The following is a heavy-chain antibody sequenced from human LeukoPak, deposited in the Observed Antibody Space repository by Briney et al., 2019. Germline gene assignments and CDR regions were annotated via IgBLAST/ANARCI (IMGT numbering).Heavy chain of an antibody. CDR1: GFTVSSNY. J-gene: IGHJ4*02. CDR3: ARGGRDYYDSSGYYYLFDY. V-gene: IGHV3-53*01. Sequence: GGSLRLSCAASGFTVSSNYMSWVRQPPGKGLEWVSLIYSGGSTYYADSVKGRFTISRDNSKNTVYLQMNSLRAEDTAVYYCARGGRDYYDSSGYYYLFDYWSQGTLVTVSS. D-gene: IGHD3-22*01. CDR2: IYSGGST.